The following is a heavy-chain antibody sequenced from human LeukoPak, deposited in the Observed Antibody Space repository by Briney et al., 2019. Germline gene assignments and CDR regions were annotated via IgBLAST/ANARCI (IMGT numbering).Heavy chain of an antibody. D-gene: IGHD6-13*01. J-gene: IGHJ4*02. V-gene: IGHV5-51*01. CDR1: GYSFTTYW. CDR3: ARGYSASPTGYVDF. Sequence: GESLKISCKGSGYSFTTYWIGWVRQMPGKGLEWMGLIYPGDSDTRYSPSFQGQVTISADKSIRTAYLQWSSLEASATAMYYCARGYSASPTGYVDFWGQGTQVTVSS. CDR2: IYPGDSDT.